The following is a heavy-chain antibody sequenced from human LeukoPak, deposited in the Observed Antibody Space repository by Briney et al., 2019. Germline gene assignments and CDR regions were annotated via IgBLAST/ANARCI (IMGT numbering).Heavy chain of an antibody. CDR3: ARGSPPRRNYDSSGYYSYYFDY. CDR1: GYTFTSYH. Sequence: ASVKVSCKASGYTFTSYHMHWVRQAPGQGLEWMGIINPSGGTTNYAQKFQGRVTMTTDTSTSTAYMELRSLRSDDTAVYYCARGSPPRRNYDSSGYYSYYFDYWGQGTLVTVSS. D-gene: IGHD3-22*01. CDR2: INPSGGTT. V-gene: IGHV1-46*01. J-gene: IGHJ4*02.